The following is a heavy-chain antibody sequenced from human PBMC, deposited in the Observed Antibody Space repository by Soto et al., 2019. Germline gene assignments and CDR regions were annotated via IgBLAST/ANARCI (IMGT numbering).Heavy chain of an antibody. D-gene: IGHD4-17*01. Sequence: SETLSLTCTVSGDSINGYYWTWIRQPAGKGLEWIGRIYTSGTTSYSPSLKSRVTMSLDTSKNHFSLRLTSVTAADTAVYYCARDTVGISSPGVYWGRGALVTVSS. J-gene: IGHJ4*02. CDR1: GDSINGYY. V-gene: IGHV4-4*07. CDR3: ARDTVGISSPGVY. CDR2: IYTSGTT.